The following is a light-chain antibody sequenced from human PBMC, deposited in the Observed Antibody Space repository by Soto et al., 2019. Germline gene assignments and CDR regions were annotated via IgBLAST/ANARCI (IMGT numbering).Light chain of an antibody. Sequence: DIVMTQSPDSLAVSLGERATINCKSSQSILFSSNNKNYLAWYQQKPGQPPNLLIYWASTRESGVPDRFSGSGSGTDFTLTISSLQAEDVAVYYCQQYLTALPLTFGGGTKVEIK. V-gene: IGKV4-1*01. CDR2: WAS. J-gene: IGKJ4*01. CDR1: QSILFSSNNKNY. CDR3: QQYLTALPLT.